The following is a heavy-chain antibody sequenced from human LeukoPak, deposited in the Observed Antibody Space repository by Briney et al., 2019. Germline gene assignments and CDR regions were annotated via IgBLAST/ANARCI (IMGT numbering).Heavy chain of an antibody. CDR2: IIPILGIA. J-gene: IGHJ4*02. D-gene: IGHD3-22*01. Sequence: ASEKVSCKASGGTFSSHTISWVRQAPGQGLEWMGRIIPILGIANYAQKFQGRVTITADKSTSTAYMELSSLRSEDTAVYYCARDPLNASSGYPYWGQGTLVTVSS. V-gene: IGHV1-69*04. CDR1: GGTFSSHT. CDR3: ARDPLNASSGYPY.